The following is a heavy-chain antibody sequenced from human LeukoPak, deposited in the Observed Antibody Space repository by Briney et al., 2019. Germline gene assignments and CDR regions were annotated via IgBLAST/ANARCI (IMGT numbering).Heavy chain of an antibody. V-gene: IGHV1-2*02. Sequence: ASVKVSCKASGYTFTGYYMHWVRQAPGQGLEWMGWINPNSGGTNYAQKFQGRVTMTRDMSINTAYMDLRRLKSDDTAAYYCVRDMDRGQWLVRPYNWGQGTLVTVSS. CDR3: VRDMDRGQWLVRPYN. CDR2: INPNSGGT. CDR1: GYTFTGYY. J-gene: IGHJ4*02. D-gene: IGHD6-19*01.